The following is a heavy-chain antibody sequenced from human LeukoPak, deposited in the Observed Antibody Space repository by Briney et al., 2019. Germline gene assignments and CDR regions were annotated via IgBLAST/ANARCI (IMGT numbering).Heavy chain of an antibody. V-gene: IGHV3-66*01. CDR3: SRDTHDDFWSGFSET. CDR2: IYSSGSA. D-gene: IGHD3-3*01. Sequence: GGSLRLSCAASGFSVSRSYMNWVRQAPGRGLEWVSVIYSSGSAFYADSVKDRFITSRDNSKNTLFLQMNRLTGEDAAVYYCSRDTHDDFWSGFSETWGQGTLVTVSS. CDR1: GFSVSRSY. J-gene: IGHJ5*02.